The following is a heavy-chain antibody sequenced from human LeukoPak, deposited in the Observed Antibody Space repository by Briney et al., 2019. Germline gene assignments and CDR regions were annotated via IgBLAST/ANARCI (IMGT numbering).Heavy chain of an antibody. V-gene: IGHV4-61*01. Sequence: SETLSLTCTVSGGSVSGSYYWNWIRQPPGKGLEWIGYMYSSGTINYNPSLKSRVTVSIDMSKNQFSLKLSSVTAADTAVYYCAGNSGWLPNRVDYWGQGTLVTVSS. CDR2: MYSSGTI. J-gene: IGHJ4*02. CDR1: GGSVSGSYY. CDR3: AGNSGWLPNRVDY. D-gene: IGHD6-19*01.